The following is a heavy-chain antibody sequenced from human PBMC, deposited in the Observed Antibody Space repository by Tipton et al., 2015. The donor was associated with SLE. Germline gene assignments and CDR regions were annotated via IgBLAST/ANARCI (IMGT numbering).Heavy chain of an antibody. J-gene: IGHJ4*02. CDR1: GGSISSSSYY. Sequence: TLSLTCAVSGGSISSSSYYWGWIRQPPGKGLEWIGSIYYSGSTYYNPSLKSRVTISVDTSKNQFSLKLSSVTAADTAVYYCARRSDIVVVVAASHFDYWGQGTLVTVSS. CDR3: ARRSDIVVVVAASHFDY. D-gene: IGHD2-15*01. CDR2: IYYSGST. V-gene: IGHV4-39*07.